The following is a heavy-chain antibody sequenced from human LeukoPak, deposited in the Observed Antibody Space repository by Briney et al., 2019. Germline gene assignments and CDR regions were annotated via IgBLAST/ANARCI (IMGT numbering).Heavy chain of an antibody. CDR1: GFTFSGYS. D-gene: IGHD2-2*01. Sequence: GGSLRLSCAASGFTFSGYSMNWVRQAPGNGLEWVSSISSSSSYIYYADSVKGRFTISRDNAKNSLYLQMNSLRAEDTAVYYCAREPPDCSSTSCYGAYGMDVWGQGTTVTVSS. J-gene: IGHJ6*02. CDR3: AREPPDCSSTSCYGAYGMDV. V-gene: IGHV3-21*01. CDR2: ISSSSSYI.